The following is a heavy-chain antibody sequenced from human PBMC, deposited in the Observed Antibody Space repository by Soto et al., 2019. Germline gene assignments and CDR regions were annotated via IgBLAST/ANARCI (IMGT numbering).Heavy chain of an antibody. CDR2: ISSSSSYI. J-gene: IGHJ6*02. Sequence: EVQLVESGGGLVKPGGSLRLSCAASGFTFSSYSMNWVRQAPGKGLEWVSSISSSSSYIYYADSVKGRLTISRDNAKNSLYLQMNSLRAEDTAVYYCARAGDYAPDYYGMDVWGQGTTVTVSS. CDR3: ARAGDYAPDYYGMDV. D-gene: IGHD4-17*01. CDR1: GFTFSSYS. V-gene: IGHV3-21*01.